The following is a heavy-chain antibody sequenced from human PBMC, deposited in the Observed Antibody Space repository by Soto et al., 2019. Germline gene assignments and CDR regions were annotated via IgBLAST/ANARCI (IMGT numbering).Heavy chain of an antibody. J-gene: IGHJ6*02. CDR2: ISYDGSNK. Sequence: PGGSLRLSCAASGFTFSSYGMHWVRQAPGKGLEWVAVISYDGSNKYYADSVKGRFTISRDNSKNTLYLQMNSLRAEDTAVYYCAKDGRSSGSYYYYGMDVWGQGTTVTVSS. D-gene: IGHD6-13*01. CDR3: AKDGRSSGSYYYYGMDV. CDR1: GFTFSSYG. V-gene: IGHV3-30*18.